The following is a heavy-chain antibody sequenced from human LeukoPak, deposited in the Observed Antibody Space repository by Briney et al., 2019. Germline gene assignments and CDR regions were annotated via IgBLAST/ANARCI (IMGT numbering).Heavy chain of an antibody. CDR1: GGTSNNYR. J-gene: IGHJ4*02. V-gene: IGHV1-69*01. CDR3: ARVQFGNGWSAFDH. Sequence: SVKVSCKASGGTSNNYRINWVRQAPGQGLEWMGGIIPLFETVSYSQKFKGRVTITADDSTTTGYMELSSLSADDTAIYYCARVQFGNGWSAFDHWGQGTVITVSS. CDR2: IIPLFETV. D-gene: IGHD6-19*01.